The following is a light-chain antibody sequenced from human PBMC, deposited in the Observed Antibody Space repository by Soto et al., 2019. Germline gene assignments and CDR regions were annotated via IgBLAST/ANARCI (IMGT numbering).Light chain of an antibody. CDR3: QPYGSSPIS. CDR1: ESVSYSY. Sequence: EIVLTQSPATMSLSPGERATLSCGASESVSYSYVAWYQLKGGLAPRLLIHDASTRASGIPDRFSDSKSGTDFTLTIRGLEPEDAAVYYCQPYGSSPISFGQGTRLEIK. CDR2: DAS. J-gene: IGKJ5*01. V-gene: IGKV3D-20*01.